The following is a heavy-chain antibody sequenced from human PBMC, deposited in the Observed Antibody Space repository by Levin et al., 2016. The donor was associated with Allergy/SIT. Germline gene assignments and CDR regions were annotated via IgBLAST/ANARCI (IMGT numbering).Heavy chain of an antibody. Sequence: WVRQAPGQGLEWMGGIIPIFGTANYAQKFQGRVTITADESTSTAYMELSSLRSEDTAVYYCARSLYQLLSGYYYYYYYGMDVWGQGTTVTVSS. V-gene: IGHV1-69*01. CDR3: ARSLYQLLSGYYYYYYYGMDV. J-gene: IGHJ6*02. CDR2: IIPIFGTA. D-gene: IGHD2-2*01.